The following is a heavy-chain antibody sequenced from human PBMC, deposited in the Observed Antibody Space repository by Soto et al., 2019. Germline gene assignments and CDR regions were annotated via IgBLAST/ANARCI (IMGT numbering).Heavy chain of an antibody. V-gene: IGHV3-11*05. Sequence: QVQLLESGGGLVKPGGSLRLSCVASGFNFNDYYMSWIRQAPGKGLEWVAYISTTSTYTNYADSVRGRFTVSRDNAKNSVYLQMRNLTADDTAVYYCARDFVGWSALWDDWGQGALVTVSS. CDR2: ISTTSTYT. CDR3: ARDFVGWSALWDD. D-gene: IGHD2-21*01. J-gene: IGHJ4*02. CDR1: GFNFNDYY.